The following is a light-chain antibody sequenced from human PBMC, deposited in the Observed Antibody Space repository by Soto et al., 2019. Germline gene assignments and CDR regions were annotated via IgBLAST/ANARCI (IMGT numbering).Light chain of an antibody. J-gene: IGKJ2*01. V-gene: IGKV3-20*01. CDR3: QQYGSSPYT. CDR1: QSFSSRY. CDR2: CAS. Sequence: EIVLTQSPGTLSLSPREGATLSCRPSQSFSSRYIAWYQHKPRQGPRLVISCASGSATGIPDRFRGGGSGTHFTLTITSTAPEDFAVYYCQQYGSSPYTFGQGTKLEIK.